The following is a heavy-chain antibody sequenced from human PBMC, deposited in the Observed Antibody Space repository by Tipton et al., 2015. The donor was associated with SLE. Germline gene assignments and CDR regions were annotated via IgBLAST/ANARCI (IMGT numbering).Heavy chain of an antibody. CDR2: IRYDGIDT. Sequence: SLRLSCAASGFIFRNFGMHWVRQAPGKGLEWLAFIRYDGIDTYYADSVKGRLTISRDNSKNTLYLQMNSLRAEDTAMYYCAKLPMSAPQEQLYYYGLDVWGQGTTVTVSS. CDR1: GFIFRNFG. CDR3: AKLPMSAPQEQLYYYGLDV. D-gene: IGHD1/OR15-1a*01. V-gene: IGHV3-30*02. J-gene: IGHJ6*02.